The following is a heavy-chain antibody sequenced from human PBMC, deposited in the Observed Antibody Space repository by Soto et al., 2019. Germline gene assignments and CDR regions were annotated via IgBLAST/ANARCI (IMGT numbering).Heavy chain of an antibody. CDR2: ISAYNGNT. V-gene: IGHV1-18*01. CDR3: ARDGYYDSSGYRSDFDY. CDR1: GYTFTSYG. D-gene: IGHD3-22*01. Sequence: ASVKVSSKASGYTFTSYGISWVRQATGKGFEWMGWISAYNGNTNYAQKLQGRVTMTTDTSTSTAYMELRSLRSDDTAVYYCARDGYYDSSGYRSDFDYWGQGTLVTVSS. J-gene: IGHJ4*02.